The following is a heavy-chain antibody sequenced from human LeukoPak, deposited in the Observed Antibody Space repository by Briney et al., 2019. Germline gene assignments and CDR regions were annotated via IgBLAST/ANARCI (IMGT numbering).Heavy chain of an antibody. V-gene: IGHV4-59*01. CDR3: VRDAVPAVEGRGWFDP. J-gene: IGHJ5*02. CDR2: FHNSGTS. Sequence: SETLSLTCTVSDDSISDYYRGWIRQPPGKGLEWIGYFHNSGTSTYNPSLKSRVTISADTSKNQFSLKLNSLTTADTAVYYCVRDAVPAVEGRGWFDPWGQGTLVTVSS. D-gene: IGHD2-2*01. CDR1: DDSISDYY.